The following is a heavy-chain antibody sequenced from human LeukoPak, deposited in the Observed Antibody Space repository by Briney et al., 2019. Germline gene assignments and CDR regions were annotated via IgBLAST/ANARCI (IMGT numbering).Heavy chain of an antibody. CDR1: GFTFSSYS. J-gene: IGHJ4*02. V-gene: IGHV3-9*01. D-gene: IGHD3-9*01. Sequence: PGGSLRFSCAASGFTFSSYSMSWVRQAPGKGLKWVSGISWNSGSIGYADSVKGRFTISRDNAKNSLYLQMNSLRAEDTALYYCAKGPPYYDILTGPLDYWGQGTLVTVSS. CDR2: ISWNSGSI. CDR3: AKGPPYYDILTGPLDY.